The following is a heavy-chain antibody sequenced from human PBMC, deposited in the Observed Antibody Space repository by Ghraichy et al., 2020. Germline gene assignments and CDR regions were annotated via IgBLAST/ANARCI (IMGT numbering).Heavy chain of an antibody. D-gene: IGHD1-1*01. CDR2: ISGRGGST. CDR3: AKTTQYYYYYYMDV. CDR1: GFTFSSYA. Sequence: GGSLRLSCAASGFTFSSYAMSWVRQAPGKGLEWVSAISGRGGSTYYADSVKGRFTISRDNSKNTLYLQMNSLRAGDTAVDYCAKTTQYYYYYYMDVWGKGTTVTVSS. V-gene: IGHV3-23*01. J-gene: IGHJ6*03.